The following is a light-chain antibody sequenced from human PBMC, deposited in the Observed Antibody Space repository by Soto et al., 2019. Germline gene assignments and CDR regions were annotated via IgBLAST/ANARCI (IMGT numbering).Light chain of an antibody. J-gene: IGKJ4*01. Sequence: EIGLRQSPGTLSLSPGKRVTLSCRASQNVDSLSLAWYQQKPGQVPRLLINGASSRATGIPDRFSGSGSGTDFTLTVSRLEPEDFAVYYCHQHGPSPVFGGGTRVEIK. CDR2: GAS. CDR3: HQHGPSPV. CDR1: QNVDSLS. V-gene: IGKV3-20*01.